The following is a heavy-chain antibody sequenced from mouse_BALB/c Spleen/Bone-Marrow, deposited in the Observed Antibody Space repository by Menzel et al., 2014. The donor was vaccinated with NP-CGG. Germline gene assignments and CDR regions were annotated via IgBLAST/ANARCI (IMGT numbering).Heavy chain of an antibody. V-gene: IGHV3-6*02. D-gene: IGHD5-5*01. CDR2: ISYDGSN. CDR1: GYSITSGYY. CDR3: AKGGIYLMDY. Sequence: EVQVVESGPGLVEPSQSLSLTCSVTGYSITSGYYWNWIRQFPGNKLEWMGYISYDGSNNYNPSLKNRISITRDTSKNQFFLKLNSVTTEDTATYYCAKGGIYLMDYWGQGTSVTVSS. J-gene: IGHJ4*01.